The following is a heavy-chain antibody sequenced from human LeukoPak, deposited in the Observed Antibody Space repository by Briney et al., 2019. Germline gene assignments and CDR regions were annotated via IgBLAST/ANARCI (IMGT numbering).Heavy chain of an antibody. J-gene: IGHJ6*02. Sequence: ASVKVCCKASGYTFTGYYMHWVRQAPGQGLEWMGWINLNSGGTNYAQKFQGRVTMTRDTSISTAYMELSRLRSDDTAVYYCARAAAGTMGSGMDVWGQGTTVTVSS. CDR1: GYTFTGYY. CDR3: ARAAAGTMGSGMDV. D-gene: IGHD6-13*01. V-gene: IGHV1-2*02. CDR2: INLNSGGT.